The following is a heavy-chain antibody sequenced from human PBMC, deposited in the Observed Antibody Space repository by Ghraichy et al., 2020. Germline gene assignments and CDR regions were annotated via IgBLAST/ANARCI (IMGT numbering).Heavy chain of an antibody. CDR3: AKGGLGSGSRTKFDY. CDR1: GFTYSTYA. CDR2: ISASGGST. D-gene: IGHD3-10*01. J-gene: IGHJ4*01. Sequence: GGSLRLSCAASGFTYSTYAMNWVRQAPGKGLEWVSAISASGGSTYYADSVKGRFTISRGNSQNTLYLQMNSLRAEDTAVYYCAKGGLGSGSRTKFDYWGHGTLFTVSS. V-gene: IGHV3-23*01.